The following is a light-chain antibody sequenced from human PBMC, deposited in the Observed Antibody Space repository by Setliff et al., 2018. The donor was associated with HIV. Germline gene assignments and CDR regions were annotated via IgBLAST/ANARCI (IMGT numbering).Light chain of an antibody. CDR1: MTDIGNYES. CDR2: DVT. V-gene: IGLV2-23*02. CDR3: SSYVSGDTWV. Sequence: QSVLTQPASVSGSPGQSITISCTGSMTDIGNYESVSWYQQYPGEVPKRLIYDVTKRPSGISSRFSGSKSGSTASLTISGLQADDEANYYCSSYVSGDTWVFGGGTKVTV. J-gene: IGLJ3*02.